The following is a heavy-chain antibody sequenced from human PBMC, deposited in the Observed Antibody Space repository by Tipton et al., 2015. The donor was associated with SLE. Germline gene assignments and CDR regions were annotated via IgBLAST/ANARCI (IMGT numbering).Heavy chain of an antibody. J-gene: IGHJ4*02. D-gene: IGHD3-16*02. Sequence: GSLRLSCAASGFTVSSNYMTWVRQAPGKGLEWVSVIYSGGDTYYADSVKGRFTTSRDNSNNTLYLQMNSLRPEDTGVYYCAREDMITFGGVIVDWGQGTLVTVSS. CDR2: IYSGGDT. CDR1: GFTVSSNY. V-gene: IGHV3-53*05. CDR3: AREDMITFGGVIVD.